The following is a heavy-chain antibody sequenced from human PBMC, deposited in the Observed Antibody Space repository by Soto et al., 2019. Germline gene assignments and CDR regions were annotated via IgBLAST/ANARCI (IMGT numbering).Heavy chain of an antibody. D-gene: IGHD6-13*01. CDR1: GYTFTSYD. Sequence: QVQLVQSGAEVKKPGASVKVSCKASGYTFTSYDINWVRQATGQGLEWMGWMNPRSGNTGYAQKFQGRLTMTRNTSISTAYMELSSLRSEDTAVYYCARERSAAGTGWFDPWGQGTLVTVSS. CDR2: MNPRSGNT. CDR3: ARERSAAGTGWFDP. J-gene: IGHJ5*02. V-gene: IGHV1-8*01.